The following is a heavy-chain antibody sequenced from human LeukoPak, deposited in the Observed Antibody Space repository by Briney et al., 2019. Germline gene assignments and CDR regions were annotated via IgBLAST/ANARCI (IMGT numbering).Heavy chain of an antibody. J-gene: IGHJ4*02. CDR3: ARDIEDTAMVVYYYFDY. CDR2: INNDGTTT. D-gene: IGHD5-18*01. Sequence: GGSLRLSCAASGFTLSSYWMYWVRQAPGKGLVWVSRINNDGTTTNYADSVKGRFTISRDNAKNTLYLQMNSLRAEDTAVYYCARDIEDTAMVVYYYFDYWGQGTLVTVSS. V-gene: IGHV3-74*01. CDR1: GFTLSSYW.